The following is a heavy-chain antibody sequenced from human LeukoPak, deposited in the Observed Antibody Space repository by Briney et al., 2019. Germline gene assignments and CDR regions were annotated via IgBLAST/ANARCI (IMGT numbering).Heavy chain of an antibody. Sequence: PGGSLRLSCAASGFSFSTYGMHWVRQAPGKGPEWVALIWNAGTNTYYADSVKGRFTISRDNSKNTLYLQMNSLRAEDTAVYYCAGDTPPGGDYYFDSWGQGTLVIVSS. CDR3: AGDTPPGGDYYFDS. CDR2: IWNAGTNT. J-gene: IGHJ4*02. D-gene: IGHD3-16*01. V-gene: IGHV3-33*01. CDR1: GFSFSTYG.